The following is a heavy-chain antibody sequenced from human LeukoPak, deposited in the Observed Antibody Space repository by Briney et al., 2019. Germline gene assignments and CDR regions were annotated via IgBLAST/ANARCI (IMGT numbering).Heavy chain of an antibody. CDR3: SRGQGTVTTH. D-gene: IGHD4-17*01. Sequence: KSSQTLSLTCAVSGGSFSGYYWTWIRQPPGKGLEWIGEINMSGSPNNNPSLKSRVTISLDTSKNQFGLKVSSVTEEATAVYYCSRGQGTVTTHWAQGTLLSVSS. J-gene: IGHJ4*02. CDR1: GGSFSGYY. V-gene: IGHV4-34*01. CDR2: INMSGSP.